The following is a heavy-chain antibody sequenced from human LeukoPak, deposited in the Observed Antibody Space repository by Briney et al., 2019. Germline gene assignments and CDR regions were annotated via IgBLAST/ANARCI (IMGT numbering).Heavy chain of an antibody. D-gene: IGHD6-19*01. J-gene: IGHJ5*02. Sequence: GGSLRLSCAASGFTFSSYAISWVRQAPGKGLEWVSTISVSTDNTYYADSVKGRFTISRDNSKNTLYLQMNSLRAEDTAVYYCARDPGYSSGWLTWGQGTLVTVSS. CDR3: ARDPGYSSGWLT. V-gene: IGHV3-23*01. CDR1: GFTFSSYA. CDR2: ISVSTDNT.